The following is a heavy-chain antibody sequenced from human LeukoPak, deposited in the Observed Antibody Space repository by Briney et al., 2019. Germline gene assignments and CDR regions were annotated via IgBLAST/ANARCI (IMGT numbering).Heavy chain of an antibody. D-gene: IGHD4-17*01. CDR2: IHYSGNT. CDR3: TKIANGGLSDY. Sequence: PSETLSPTCTVSGGSISGYYWAWIRQPPGKVLEWIGYIHYSGNTNYNPSLKSRVTMSVDTSKNQFSLKLTSVTAADTAVYYCTKIANGGLSDYWGQGTLVTVSS. J-gene: IGHJ4*02. V-gene: IGHV4-59*01. CDR1: GGSISGYY.